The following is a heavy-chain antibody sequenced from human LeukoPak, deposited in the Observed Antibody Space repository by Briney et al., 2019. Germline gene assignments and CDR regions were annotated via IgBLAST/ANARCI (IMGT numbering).Heavy chain of an antibody. J-gene: IGHJ6*02. D-gene: IGHD3-22*01. CDR2: IYSGGST. CDR3: ARFGGHYYDSSGYGPRYYYYGMDV. CDR1: GFTVSSNY. Sequence: GGSLRLSCAASGFTVSSNYMSWVRQAPGKGLEWGSVIYSGGSTYYADSVKGRFTISRDNSKNTLYLQMNSLRAEDTAVYYCARFGGHYYDSSGYGPRYYYYGMDVWGQGTTVTVSS. V-gene: IGHV3-53*01.